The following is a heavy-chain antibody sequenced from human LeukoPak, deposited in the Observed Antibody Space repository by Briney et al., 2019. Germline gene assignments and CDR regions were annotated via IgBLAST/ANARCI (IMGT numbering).Heavy chain of an antibody. CDR1: GXSFSIYA. Sequence: GGSLRLSCAASGXSFSIYAMTWVRQAPGKGLESLSIISASGASTYYADSVKGRFTISRDNSKNTLYLQMNRLRAEETAVYYCAKVSRGKYDILTGYYRAPADYWGQGTLVTVSS. CDR2: ISASGAST. D-gene: IGHD3-9*01. CDR3: AKVSRGKYDILTGYYRAPADY. V-gene: IGHV3-23*01. J-gene: IGHJ4*02.